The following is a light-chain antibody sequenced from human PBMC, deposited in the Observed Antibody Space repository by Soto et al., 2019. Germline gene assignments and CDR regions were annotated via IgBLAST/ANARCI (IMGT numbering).Light chain of an antibody. Sequence: QSALTQPPSASGSPGQSVTISCTGTSSDVGDYNFVSWYQHHPGKAPKLMIYEVVQRPSGVPDRFSGSKSGNTASLTVSGLQAADEADYFCKSYAGSNTYVFGSGTKLTVL. CDR1: SSDVGDYNF. J-gene: IGLJ1*01. V-gene: IGLV2-8*01. CDR2: EVV. CDR3: KSYAGSNTYV.